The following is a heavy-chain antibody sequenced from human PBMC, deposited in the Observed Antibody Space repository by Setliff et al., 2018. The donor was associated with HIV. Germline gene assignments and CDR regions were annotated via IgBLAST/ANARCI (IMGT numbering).Heavy chain of an antibody. D-gene: IGHD2-15*01. J-gene: IGHJ3*02. CDR3: ARRGGCSGAGCRGNDPFHI. V-gene: IGHV3-7*03. CDR1: GFIFNDYW. CDR2: IKYDGSEK. Sequence: QPGGSLRLSCAASGFIFNDYWMSWVRQAPGKGPEWVANIKYDGSEKSYVDSVRGRFTISRDNAENSLYLQMSGLRAEDTAVYYCARRGGCSGAGCRGNDPFHIRGLGTMVTVSS.